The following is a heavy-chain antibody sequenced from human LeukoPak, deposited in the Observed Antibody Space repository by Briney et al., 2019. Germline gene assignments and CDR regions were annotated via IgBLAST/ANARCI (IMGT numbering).Heavy chain of an antibody. D-gene: IGHD4-11*01. J-gene: IGHJ3*01. V-gene: IGHV3-74*01. Sequence: PGGSLRLSCAASGFPFSYYWMHWVRQAPGKGLVWISRIDGDGSSTSYADSVKGRFSISRDTAKNTVYLQMDSLRAEDTAVYYCARVGRLQSFDAFDFWGQGTTVTVSS. CDR1: GFPFSYYW. CDR2: IDGDGSST. CDR3: ARVGRLQSFDAFDF.